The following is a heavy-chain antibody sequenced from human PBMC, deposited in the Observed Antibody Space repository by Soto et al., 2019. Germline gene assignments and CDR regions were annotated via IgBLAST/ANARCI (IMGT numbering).Heavy chain of an antibody. V-gene: IGHV4-59*08. J-gene: IGHJ3*02. CDR2: IYYSGST. CDR3: ARHAATTDAFDI. Sequence: QVQLQESGPGLVKPWETLSLTCTVSGGSISSYYWSWIRQPPGKGLEWIGYIYYSGSTNYNPSLKSRVTISVDTSKNQFSLTLSSVTAADTAVYYCARHAATTDAFDIWGQGTMVTVSS. D-gene: IGHD4-17*01. CDR1: GGSISSYY.